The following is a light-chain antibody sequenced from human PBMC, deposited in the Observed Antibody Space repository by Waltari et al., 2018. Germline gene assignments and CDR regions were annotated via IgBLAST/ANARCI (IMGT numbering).Light chain of an antibody. V-gene: IGKV3-11*01. CDR3: HQRSNWPRT. CDR1: QRVVTS. CDR2: DVS. J-gene: IGKJ1*01. Sequence: EIVLTQSPGTLSLSPGESATLSCRASQRVVTSVTWYQQKPGQAPRRLTYDVSNRATAIPDRFSGSVSGTDFTLTISSLEPEDFAVYYCHQRSNWPRTFGQGTKVELK.